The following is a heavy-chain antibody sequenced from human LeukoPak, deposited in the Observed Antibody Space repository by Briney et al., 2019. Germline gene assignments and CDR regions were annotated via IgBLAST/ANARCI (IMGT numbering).Heavy chain of an antibody. CDR3: ARHCSSSSCYDY. D-gene: IGHD2-2*01. V-gene: IGHV3-74*01. CDR1: GFTFSSYW. Sequence: GGSLRLSCAASGFTFSSYWMHWVRQAPGKGLVWVSRINNDGSSTSYADSVKGRFTISRDSAKNTLYLQMNSLRAEDTAIYYCARHCSSSSCYDYWGQGTLVTVSS. CDR2: INNDGSST. J-gene: IGHJ4*02.